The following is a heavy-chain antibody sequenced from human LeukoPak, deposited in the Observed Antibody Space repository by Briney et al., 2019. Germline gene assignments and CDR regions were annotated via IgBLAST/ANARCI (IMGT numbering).Heavy chain of an antibody. V-gene: IGHV1-8*01. CDR1: GYTFTSYD. Sequence: RASVTVSCKASGYTFTSYDTNWVRQAPGQGLEWMGWMNPNSGNTGYAQKFQGRVTMTRNTSISTAYMELSSLRSEDTAVYYCARGTLSRGRTWFDPWGQGTLVTVSS. CDR2: MNPNSGNT. J-gene: IGHJ5*02. D-gene: IGHD3-16*02. CDR3: ARGTLSRGRTWFDP.